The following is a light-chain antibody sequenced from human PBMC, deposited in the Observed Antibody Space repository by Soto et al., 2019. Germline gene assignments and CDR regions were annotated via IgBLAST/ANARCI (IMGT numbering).Light chain of an antibody. J-gene: IGKJ2*01. Sequence: EIVMTQSPPSLTATPGAPASTSCRSSQRLLHSNGNTFLDWYVQKPRQSPQLLIYLGSNRASGVPDRVSGSEAVTDFTMKIRRVEAEDVGVYYCRQALQTPYPFGRGTRLEL. CDR2: LGS. CDR3: RQALQTPYP. V-gene: IGKV2-28*01. CDR1: QRLLHSNGNTF.